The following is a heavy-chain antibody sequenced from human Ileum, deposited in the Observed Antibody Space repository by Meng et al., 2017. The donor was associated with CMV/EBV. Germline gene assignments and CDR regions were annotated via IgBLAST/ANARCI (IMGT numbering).Heavy chain of an antibody. CDR3: AKGRNGYSFVFHDW. J-gene: IGHJ4*02. D-gene: IGHD5-18*01. Sequence: GGSLRLSCAASGFTFSSYSMNWVRQAPGKGLEWVSSISSSSSYIYYADSVKGRFTISRDNAKNSLYLQMNSLRAEDTAVYYCAKGRNGYSFVFHDWWGQGTLVTVSS. CDR1: GFTFSSYS. V-gene: IGHV3-21*01. CDR2: ISSSSSYI.